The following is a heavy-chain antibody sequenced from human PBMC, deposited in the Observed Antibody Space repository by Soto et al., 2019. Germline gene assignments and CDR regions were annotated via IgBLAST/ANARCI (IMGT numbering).Heavy chain of an antibody. D-gene: IGHD3-22*01. Sequence: PGGSLRLSCTASGFTFGDYAMSWFRQAPGKGLEWVGFIKSKACGGTTEYAASVKGRFTISRDDSKSIAYLQMISLKTEDTAMYFCARDPYYYDPSGLYYTDYSGQGTLLIVSS. J-gene: IGHJ4*02. CDR3: ARDPYYYDPSGLYYTDY. CDR1: GFTFGDYA. V-gene: IGHV3-49*03. CDR2: IKSKACGGTT.